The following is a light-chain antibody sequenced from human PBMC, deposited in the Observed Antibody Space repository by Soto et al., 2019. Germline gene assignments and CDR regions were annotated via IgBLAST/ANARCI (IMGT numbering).Light chain of an antibody. J-gene: IGKJ5*01. CDR3: MQATQSRT. CDR1: QSLVYSDGNSY. CDR2: QVS. V-gene: IGKV2-24*01. Sequence: DIVLTQTPLSSPVTLGQPASISCRSSQSLVYSDGNSYLSWLQQRPGQPLRLLIYQVSERFSGVPERISGSGAGTDFTLKISRVEPEDVGVYYCMQATQSRTFGQGTRLEIK.